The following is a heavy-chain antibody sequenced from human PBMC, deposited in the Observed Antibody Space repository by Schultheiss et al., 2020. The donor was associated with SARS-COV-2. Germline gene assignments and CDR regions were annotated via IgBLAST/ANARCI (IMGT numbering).Heavy chain of an antibody. D-gene: IGHD5-18*01. CDR1: GFTFSDYY. J-gene: IGHJ4*02. Sequence: GGSLRLSCAASGFTFSDYYMSWIRQAPGKGLEWVSYISSSGSTIYYADSVKGRFTISRDNAKNSLYLQMNSLRAEDTAVYYCAKDRGYSQYYFDYWGQGTLVTVSS. V-gene: IGHV3-11*04. CDR2: ISSSGSTI. CDR3: AKDRGYSQYYFDY.